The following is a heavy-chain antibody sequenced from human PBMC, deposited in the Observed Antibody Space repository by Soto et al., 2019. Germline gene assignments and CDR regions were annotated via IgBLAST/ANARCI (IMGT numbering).Heavy chain of an antibody. CDR2: IDPSDSYT. Sequence: PGESLKISCKGSGYSFTSYWISWVHQMPGKGLEWMGRIDPSDSYTNYSPSFQGHVTISADKSISTAYLQWSSLKASDTAMYYCARLGYCSGGSCYYYGMDVWGQGTTVTVSS. V-gene: IGHV5-10-1*01. D-gene: IGHD2-15*01. CDR1: GYSFTSYW. CDR3: ARLGYCSGGSCYYYGMDV. J-gene: IGHJ6*02.